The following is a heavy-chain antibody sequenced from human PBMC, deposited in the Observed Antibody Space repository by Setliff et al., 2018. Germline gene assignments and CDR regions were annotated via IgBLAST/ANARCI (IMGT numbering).Heavy chain of an antibody. CDR3: AREGVDTRSSTDYRYYMDL. J-gene: IGHJ6*03. CDR2: FDPEEGER. Sequence: ASVKVSCKVSGNTLTHLSIHWVRQAPGEGLEWIGGFDPEEGERIYAPRLQGRVTMTEDTSSDTAYMELSSLRFEDTAVYYCAREGVDTRSSTDYRYYMDLWGKGTTVTVSS. D-gene: IGHD5-18*01. CDR1: GNTLTHLS. V-gene: IGHV1-24*01.